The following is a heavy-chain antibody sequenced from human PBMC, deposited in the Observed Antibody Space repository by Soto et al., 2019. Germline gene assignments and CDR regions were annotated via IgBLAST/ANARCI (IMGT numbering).Heavy chain of an antibody. Sequence: SETLSLTCTVSGGYISSYYWSWIRQPPGKGLEWIGYIYYSGSTNYNPSLKSRVTISVDTSKNQFSLNLSSMTAADTAVYYCARRYGYSFDYWGQGTLVTVSS. CDR1: GGYISSYY. CDR3: ARRYGYSFDY. CDR2: IYYSGST. V-gene: IGHV4-59*08. D-gene: IGHD1-1*01. J-gene: IGHJ4*02.